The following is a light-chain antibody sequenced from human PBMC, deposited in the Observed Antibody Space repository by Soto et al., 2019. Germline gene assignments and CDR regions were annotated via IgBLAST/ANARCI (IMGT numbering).Light chain of an antibody. J-gene: IGKJ1*01. CDR1: QSISSW. CDR3: QQYDTYSRT. V-gene: IGKV1-5*03. Sequence: DIQMTQSPSTLSASVGDRVTITCRASQSISSWLAWYQQKPGKAPKLLIYKASSLEGGVPSRFSGSGSGTEFTLTISGLQPDDFATYYCQQYDTYSRTFGQGTKVEI. CDR2: KAS.